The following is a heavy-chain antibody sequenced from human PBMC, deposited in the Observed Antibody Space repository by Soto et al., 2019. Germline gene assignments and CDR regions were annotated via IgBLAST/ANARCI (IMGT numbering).Heavy chain of an antibody. V-gene: IGHV4-39*01. CDR2: IYYTGST. CDR1: GGSISSSSYY. Sequence: SETLSLTCTVSGGSISSSSYYWGWLRQPPGKGLEWIGSIYYTGSTHYIPSLKSRVTISIDTSKNQFSLKLSSVTAADTAVYYCARHVGYNNGRRWLDPWGQGTLVTVSS. D-gene: IGHD1-20*01. J-gene: IGHJ5*02. CDR3: ARHVGYNNGRRWLDP.